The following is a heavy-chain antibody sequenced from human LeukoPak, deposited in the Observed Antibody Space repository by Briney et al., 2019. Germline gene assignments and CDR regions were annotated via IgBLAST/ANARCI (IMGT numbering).Heavy chain of an antibody. V-gene: IGHV1-46*01. CDR1: GYTFTSYY. D-gene: IGHD2-2*01. Sequence: ASVNVSCKASGYTFTSYYMHWVRQAPGQGLEWMGIINPSGGSTSYAQKFQGRVTMTRDTSTSTVYMELSSLRSEDTAVYYCATAYCSSTSCYLWYFDYWGQGTLVTVSS. CDR2: INPSGGST. CDR3: ATAYCSSTSCYLWYFDY. J-gene: IGHJ4*02.